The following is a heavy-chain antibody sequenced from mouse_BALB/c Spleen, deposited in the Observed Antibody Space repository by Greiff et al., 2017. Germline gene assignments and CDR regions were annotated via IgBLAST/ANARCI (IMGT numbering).Heavy chain of an antibody. CDR3: ARDYYGSSYDAMDY. CDR2: IRNKANGYTT. CDR1: GFTFTDYY. D-gene: IGHD1-1*01. Sequence: EVQRVESGGGLVQPGGSLRLSCATSGFTFTDYYMSWVRQPPGKALEWLGFIRNKANGYTTEYSASVKGRFTISRDNSQSILYLQMNTLRAEDSATYYCARDYYGSSYDAMDYWGQGTSVTVSS. V-gene: IGHV7-3*02. J-gene: IGHJ4*01.